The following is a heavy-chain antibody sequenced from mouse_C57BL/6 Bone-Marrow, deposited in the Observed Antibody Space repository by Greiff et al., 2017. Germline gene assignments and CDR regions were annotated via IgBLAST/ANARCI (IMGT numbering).Heavy chain of an antibody. CDR1: GFTFSSYG. CDR3: ANLRGAY. Sequence: EVNVVESGGDLVKPGGSLKLSCAASGFTFSSYGMSWVRQTPDKRLEWVATISSGGSYTYYPDSVKGRFTISRDNAKNTLYLQMSSLKSEDTAMYCCANLRGAYWGQGTLVTVSA. CDR2: ISSGGSYT. J-gene: IGHJ3*01. D-gene: IGHD1-1*01. V-gene: IGHV5-6*01.